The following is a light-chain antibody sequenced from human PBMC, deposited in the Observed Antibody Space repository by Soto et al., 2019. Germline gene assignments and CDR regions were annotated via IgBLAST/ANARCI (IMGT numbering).Light chain of an antibody. CDR1: NSNIGNNP. CDR2: SND. V-gene: IGLV1-44*01. CDR3: AAWDGSLNALV. Sequence: QSVLTQPPSASGTPGQRVTISCSGSNSNIGNNPVNWYQQLPGTAPKLLIYSNDQRPSGVPDRFSGSKSGTSGSLAISGLQSEDEADYYCAAWDGSLNALVFGGGTKLTVL. J-gene: IGLJ2*01.